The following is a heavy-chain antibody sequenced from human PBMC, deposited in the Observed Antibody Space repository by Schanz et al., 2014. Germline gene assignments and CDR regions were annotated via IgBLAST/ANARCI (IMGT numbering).Heavy chain of an antibody. Sequence: VQLVESGGGVVQPGRSLRLSCAASGFTFSIYGMHWVRQAPGKGLECISYISSRGTTIYYADSVKGRFTISRDNAENSLYLQMSSLRAEDTAVYYCASSSYRLLSYYYAMDVWGQGTTVTVSS. J-gene: IGHJ6*02. CDR1: GFTFSIYG. CDR2: ISSRGTTI. V-gene: IGHV3-48*04. D-gene: IGHD1-26*01. CDR3: ASSSYRLLSYYYAMDV.